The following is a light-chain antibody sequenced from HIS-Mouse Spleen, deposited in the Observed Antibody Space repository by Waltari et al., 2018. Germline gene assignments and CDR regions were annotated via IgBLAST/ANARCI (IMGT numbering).Light chain of an antibody. J-gene: IGKJ4*01. V-gene: IGKV1-5*03. Sequence: DIQMTQSLSTLSASVGDRVTITCRASQSISSWLAWYQQKPGKAPNLLIYKASSLESGVPSRFSGSGSGTEFTLTISSLQPDDFATYYCQQYNSYSLTFGGGTKVEIK. CDR1: QSISSW. CDR2: KAS. CDR3: QQYNSYSLT.